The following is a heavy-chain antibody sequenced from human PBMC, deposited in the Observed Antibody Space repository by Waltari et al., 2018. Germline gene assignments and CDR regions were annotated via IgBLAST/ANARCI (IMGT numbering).Heavy chain of an antibody. J-gene: IGHJ3*02. Sequence: QLQLQESGPGLVKPSETLSLTCTVSGGSISSSSYYWGWIRQPPGKGLEWIGSIYYSGSTYYNPSLKSRVTISVDTSKNQFSLKLSSVTAADTAVYYCAGRGVTTLGDAFDIWGQGTMVTVSS. CDR3: AGRGVTTLGDAFDI. CDR1: GGSISSSSYY. V-gene: IGHV4-39*01. D-gene: IGHD4-17*01. CDR2: IYYSGST.